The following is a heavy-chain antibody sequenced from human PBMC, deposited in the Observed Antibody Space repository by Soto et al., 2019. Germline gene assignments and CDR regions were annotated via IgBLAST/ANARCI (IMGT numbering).Heavy chain of an antibody. V-gene: IGHV3-53*01. CDR2: IYSDGST. CDR3: ARGIYVWGKFRHNDS. D-gene: IGHD3-16*01. J-gene: IGHJ4*02. Sequence: WESXRLSWAVSVFTVIINFINWVRHAPGKGLEWVSVIYSDGSTYYADSVKGRFTISRDNSKNTLYLQMNRLRAEDTAVYYCARGIYVWGKFRHNDSWGQGTLVTVYS. CDR1: VFTVIINF.